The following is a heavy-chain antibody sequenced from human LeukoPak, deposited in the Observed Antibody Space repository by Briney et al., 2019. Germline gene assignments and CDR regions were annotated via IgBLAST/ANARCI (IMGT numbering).Heavy chain of an antibody. V-gene: IGHV4-4*02. CDR3: ARGAHPLSP. J-gene: IGHJ5*02. CDR2: VYHSGST. CDR1: GDSISTNHW. Sequence: SETLSLTCAVSGDSISTNHWWSWVRQPPGKGLEWIGEVYHSGSTNYNPSLKSRVTISVDRSKNQFSLKLSSVTAADTAVYYCARGAHPLSPWGQGTLVTVSS.